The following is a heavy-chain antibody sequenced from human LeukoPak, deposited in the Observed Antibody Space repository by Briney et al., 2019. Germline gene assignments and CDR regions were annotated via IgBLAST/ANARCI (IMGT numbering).Heavy chain of an antibody. V-gene: IGHV1-18*01. D-gene: IGHD6-13*01. CDR2: ISAYNGNT. J-gene: IGHJ4*02. Sequence: GASVKVSCKASGYTFTSYGISWVRQAPGQGLEWMGWISAYNGNTNYAQKLQGRVTMTTDTSTSTAYMELRSLRSDDTAVYYCARKDLEWGSSSWSPFDYWGQGTLVTVSS. CDR3: ARKDLEWGSSSWSPFDY. CDR1: GYTFTSYG.